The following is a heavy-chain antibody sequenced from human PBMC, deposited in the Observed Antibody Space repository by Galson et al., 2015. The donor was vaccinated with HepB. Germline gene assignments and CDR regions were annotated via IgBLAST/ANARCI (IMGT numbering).Heavy chain of an antibody. D-gene: IGHD1-26*01. V-gene: IGHV1-69*04. CDR3: AREGASYSGSYYPFDY. CDR2: IIPILGIA. CDR1: GGTFSSYT. Sequence: SVKVSCKASGGTFSSYTISWVRQAPGQGLEWMGRIIPILGIANYAQKFQGRVTITADKSTSTAYMELSSLRSEDTAVYYCAREGASYSGSYYPFDYWGQGTLVTVSS. J-gene: IGHJ4*02.